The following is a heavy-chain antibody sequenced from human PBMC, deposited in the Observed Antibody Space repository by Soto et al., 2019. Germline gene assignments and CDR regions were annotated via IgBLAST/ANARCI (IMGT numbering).Heavy chain of an antibody. V-gene: IGHV3-30*03. CDR2: ISYDGSNK. CDR3: ARDGEYSGYEVI. Sequence: QVQLVESGGGVVQPGRSLRLSCAASGFTFSSYGMHWVRQAPGKGLEWVAVISYDGSNKYYADSVKGRFTISRDNSKNKLYMQMNSLSAEDTAVYECARDGEYSGYEVIWGQGTLVTVSS. J-gene: IGHJ4*02. CDR1: GFTFSSYG. D-gene: IGHD5-12*01.